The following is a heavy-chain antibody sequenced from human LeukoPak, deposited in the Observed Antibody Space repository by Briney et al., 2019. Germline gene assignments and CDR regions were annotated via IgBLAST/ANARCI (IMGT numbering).Heavy chain of an antibody. Sequence: RASVTVSCKASGGTFSSYAISWVRQAPGQGLEWMGRINPNSGGTNYAQKFQGRVTMTRDTSISTAYMELSRLRSDDTAVYYCARGGYDFVYYYYGMDVWGQGTTVTVSS. D-gene: IGHD3-3*01. J-gene: IGHJ6*02. CDR2: INPNSGGT. CDR3: ARGGYDFVYYYYGMDV. CDR1: GGTFSSYA. V-gene: IGHV1-2*06.